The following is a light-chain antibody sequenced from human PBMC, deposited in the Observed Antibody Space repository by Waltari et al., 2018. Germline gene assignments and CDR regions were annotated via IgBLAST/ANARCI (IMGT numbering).Light chain of an antibody. CDR3: QQRSNWPLT. CDR1: QSVSSY. J-gene: IGKJ4*01. CDR2: DAS. Sequence: EIVLTQSPATLSLSPGERATLPCRASQSVSSYLAWYQQKPGQAPRLLIYDASNRATCIPARFSGSGSGTDFTLTISSLEPEDFAVYYCQQRSNWPLTFGGGTKVEIK. V-gene: IGKV3-11*01.